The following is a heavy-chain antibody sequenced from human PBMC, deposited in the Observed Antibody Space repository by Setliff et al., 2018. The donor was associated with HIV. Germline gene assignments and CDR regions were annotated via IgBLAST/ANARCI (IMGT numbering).Heavy chain of an antibody. CDR3: ARLKSPTPYYYYGMDV. CDR2: IYPGDSDS. CDR1: GYSFVDFW. D-gene: IGHD4-4*01. Sequence: GESLKISCHLSGYSFVDFWIGWVRQMPGKGLEWVGFIYPGDSDSRYSPSFRGQVTISADQSTTTAYLDWASLKASDTAMYYCARLKSPTPYYYYGMDVWGQGTTVTVSS. V-gene: IGHV5-51*01. J-gene: IGHJ6*02.